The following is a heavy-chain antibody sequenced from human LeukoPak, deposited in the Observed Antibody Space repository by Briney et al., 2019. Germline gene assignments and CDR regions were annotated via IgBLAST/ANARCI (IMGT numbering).Heavy chain of an antibody. V-gene: IGHV1-46*01. CDR1: GYTFTSYY. D-gene: IGHD6-19*01. CDR2: INPSGGST. CDR3: ARMSDSSGWYVPLFDY. J-gene: IGHJ4*02. Sequence: ASVKVSCTASGYTFTSYYMHWVRQAPGQGLEWMGIINPSGGSTSYAQKFQGRVAITADESTSTAYMELSSLRSEDTAVYYCARMSDSSGWYVPLFDYWGQGTLVTVSS.